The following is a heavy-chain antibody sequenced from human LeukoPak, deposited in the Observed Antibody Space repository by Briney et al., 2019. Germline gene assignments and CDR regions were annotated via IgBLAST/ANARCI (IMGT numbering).Heavy chain of an antibody. J-gene: IGHJ3*02. CDR2: ISSSGGST. V-gene: IGHV3-23*01. D-gene: IGHD3-3*01. CDR1: GFMFDDYA. Sequence: PGGSLRLSCAASGFMFDDYAMHWVRHAPGKGLQWVSTISSSGGSTYYADSVKGRFAISRDNSKNTLYLQMNSLRAEDTAVYYCAKAGFYDFWSGFDAFDIWGQGTMVTVSS. CDR3: AKAGFYDFWSGFDAFDI.